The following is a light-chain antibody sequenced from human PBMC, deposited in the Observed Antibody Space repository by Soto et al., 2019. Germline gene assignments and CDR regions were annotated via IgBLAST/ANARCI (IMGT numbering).Light chain of an antibody. J-gene: IGLJ2*01. CDR1: SSDVGTYNL. CDR3: CSYAGSHSFVV. CDR2: EVN. V-gene: IGLV2-23*02. Sequence: QSALTQPASVSGSRGQSITISCTGTSSDVGTYNLVTWFQQHPGKAPKVIIYEVNERPSGVSTRFSGSKSGNTASLTISGLRIEDEADYYCCSYAGSHSFVVFGGGTQLTVL.